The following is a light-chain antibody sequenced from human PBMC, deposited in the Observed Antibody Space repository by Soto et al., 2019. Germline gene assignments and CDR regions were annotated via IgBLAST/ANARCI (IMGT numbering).Light chain of an antibody. CDR2: KVS. V-gene: IGKV2-30*02. J-gene: IGKJ4*01. Sequence: EVVMTQSPLSLPVTLGQPASISCRSSESLVHSDGNTYLDWFQQRPGQSPRRLIYKVSSRDSGVPDRFSGSRSGTDFTMKISRVEAEDVGVYYCMQNTHLLSFGGGPKVEIK. CDR3: MQNTHLLS. CDR1: ESLVHSDGNTY.